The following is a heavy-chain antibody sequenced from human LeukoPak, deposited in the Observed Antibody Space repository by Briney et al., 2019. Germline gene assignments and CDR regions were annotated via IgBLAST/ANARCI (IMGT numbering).Heavy chain of an antibody. V-gene: IGHV3-21*01. J-gene: IGHJ4*02. CDR1: GFTFSSYS. CDR2: ISSSSSYI. Sequence: GGSLRLSCAASGFTFSSYSMNWVRQAPGKGLEWVSSISSSSSYIYYADSVKGRFTISRDNAKNSLHLQMNSLRAEDTAVYYCARDHPSLDYYDSSGFDYWGQGTLVTVSS. D-gene: IGHD3-22*01. CDR3: ARDHPSLDYYDSSGFDY.